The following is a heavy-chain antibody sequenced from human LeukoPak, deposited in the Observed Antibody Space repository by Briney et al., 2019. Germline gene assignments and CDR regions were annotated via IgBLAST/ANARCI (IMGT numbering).Heavy chain of an antibody. CDR3: ARYFCSGTCYYFDY. D-gene: IGHD2-2*01. CDR1: GGSISNNY. J-gene: IGHJ4*02. CDR2: VYYSGNT. Sequence: TSETLSLTCTVSGGSISNNYWSWIRQPPGKGLEWSGYVYYSGNTNYNPSLKTRVTISVDTSKNQFSLKLSSVTAADTAAYYCARYFCSGTCYYFDYWGQGTLVTVSS. V-gene: IGHV4-59*01.